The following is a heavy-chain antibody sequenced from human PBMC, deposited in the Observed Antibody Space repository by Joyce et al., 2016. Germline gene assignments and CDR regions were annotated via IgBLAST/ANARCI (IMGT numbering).Heavy chain of an antibody. J-gene: IGHJ4*02. CDR2: INHSVRT. V-gene: IGHV4-34*01. CDR1: GESFSGYY. D-gene: IGHD3-16*01. CDR3: ARRTYDYVWGSYDYIDY. Sequence: QVQLQQWGAGLLKPSEILSLTCAVYGESFSGYYWGWIRQPPGKGLEWIGEINHSVRTNYNPSPKSRVAISVDTSKNQCSLKRSAVTAADTAIYYCARRTYDYVWGSYDYIDYWGQGTLVTVSS.